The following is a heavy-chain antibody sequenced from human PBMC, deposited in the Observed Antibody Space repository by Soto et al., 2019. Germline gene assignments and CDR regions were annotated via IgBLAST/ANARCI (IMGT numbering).Heavy chain of an antibody. D-gene: IGHD2-15*01. CDR1: GFTFSSYG. CDR3: AKGLGGVVVVADGTY. CDR2: ISYDGRNK. J-gene: IGHJ4*02. V-gene: IGHV3-30*18. Sequence: QVQLVESGGGVVQPGRSLRLSCAASGFTFSSYGMHWVRQAPGKGLEWVAVISYDGRNKNYADSVKGRFTISRDNSKNTLYLQMNSLRAEDTAVYYCAKGLGGVVVVADGTYWGQGTLVTVSS.